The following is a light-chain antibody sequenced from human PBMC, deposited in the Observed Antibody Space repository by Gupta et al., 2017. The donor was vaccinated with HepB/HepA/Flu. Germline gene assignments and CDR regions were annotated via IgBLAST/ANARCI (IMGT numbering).Light chain of an antibody. CDR1: SGHSNYA. J-gene: IGLJ2*01. CDR3: QTWGTVIPHVV. Sequence: QLVLTQSPSASSSLGASVKLTCTLSSGHSNYAIAWHQQQPEKGPRYLMKLNSDGRHSRGDGIPDRFSGSSSGAARYLTISSLQSEDEADYYCQTWGTVIPHVVFGGGTKLTVL. V-gene: IGLV4-69*01. CDR2: LNSDGRH.